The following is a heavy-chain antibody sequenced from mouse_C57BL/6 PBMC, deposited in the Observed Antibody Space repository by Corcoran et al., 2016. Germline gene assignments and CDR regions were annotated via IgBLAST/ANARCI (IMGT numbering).Heavy chain of an antibody. CDR2: ILPGSGST. D-gene: IGHD2-1*01. Sequence: QVQLQQSGAELMKPGASVKLSCKATGYTFTGYWIEWVKQRPGHGLEWIGEILPGSGSTNSNEKFKGKATFTADTSSNTAYMQVSILTTEHSAIYYCARNLLDYGSFDFWGKGTTLTVSS. J-gene: IGHJ2*01. CDR1: GYTFTGYW. V-gene: IGHV1-9*01. CDR3: ARNLLDYGSFDF.